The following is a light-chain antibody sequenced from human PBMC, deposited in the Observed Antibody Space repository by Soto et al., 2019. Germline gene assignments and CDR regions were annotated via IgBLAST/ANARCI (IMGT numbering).Light chain of an antibody. CDR2: EGN. CDR3: CSYAGSGAAV. J-gene: IGLJ1*01. Sequence: QSALTQPASVSGSPGQSITISCTGTSSDAGSYKLVPWYQQHPGKAPKFIIYEGNKRPSGVSNRFSGSESGNTASLTISGLQAEDEADYYCCSYAGSGAAVFGFGTKVTVL. V-gene: IGLV2-23*01. CDR1: SSDAGSYKL.